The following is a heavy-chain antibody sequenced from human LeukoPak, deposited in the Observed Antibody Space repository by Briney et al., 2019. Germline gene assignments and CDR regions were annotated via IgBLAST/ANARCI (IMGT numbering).Heavy chain of an antibody. CDR2: INPNSGGT. V-gene: IGHV1-2*02. J-gene: IGHJ6*03. CDR3: ARIYGDDYYYYYMDV. Sequence: ASVKVSCKASGYTFTGYYMHWVRQAPGQGLEWMGWINPNSGGTNYAQKFQGRVTMTRDTSTSTAYMELSRLRSDDTAVYYCARIYGDDYYYYYMDVWGKGTTVTVSS. D-gene: IGHD4-17*01. CDR1: GYTFTGYY.